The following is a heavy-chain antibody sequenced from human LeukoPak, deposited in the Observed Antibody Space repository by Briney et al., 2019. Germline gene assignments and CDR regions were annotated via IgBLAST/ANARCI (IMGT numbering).Heavy chain of an antibody. J-gene: IGHJ4*02. Sequence: GGSLRLSCVASGSAFSSYWMTWVRQAPGKGLEWVANIKQDGGEEYYVDSVKGRFTIARDNAKNSLFLQMNSLRVEDTAVYYCARLGGSYYTYWGQGTLVTVYS. CDR3: ARLGGSYYTY. V-gene: IGHV3-7*01. CDR1: GSAFSSYW. CDR2: IKQDGGEE. D-gene: IGHD1-26*01.